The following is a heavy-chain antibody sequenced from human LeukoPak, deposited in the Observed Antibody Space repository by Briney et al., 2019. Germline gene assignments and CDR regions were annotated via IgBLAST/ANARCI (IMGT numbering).Heavy chain of an antibody. Sequence: GGSLRLSCAASGFTFSSYWMSWVRQAPGKGLKWVANIKQDGSEKYYVDSVKGRFTISRDNAKNSLYLQMNSLRAEDTAVYYCARGYCSGGSCWAGVGSDAFDIWGQGTMVTVSS. CDR1: GFTFSSYW. CDR3: ARGYCSGGSCWAGVGSDAFDI. CDR2: IKQDGSEK. V-gene: IGHV3-7*03. J-gene: IGHJ3*02. D-gene: IGHD2-15*01.